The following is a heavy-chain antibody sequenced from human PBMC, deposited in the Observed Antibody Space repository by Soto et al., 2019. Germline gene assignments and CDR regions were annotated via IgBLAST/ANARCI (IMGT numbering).Heavy chain of an antibody. V-gene: IGHV4-59*12. CDR3: CTVRASWYVDY. D-gene: IGHD2-2*01. Sequence: SETLSLTCTVSGGSISSYYWSWIRQPPGKGLEWIAYIYYSLNTNYNPSLKSRISISADTCKNHFSLELKSVTVADTAVYYCCTVRASWYVDYWGQGTLVTVSS. J-gene: IGHJ4*02. CDR2: IYYSLNT. CDR1: GGSISSYY.